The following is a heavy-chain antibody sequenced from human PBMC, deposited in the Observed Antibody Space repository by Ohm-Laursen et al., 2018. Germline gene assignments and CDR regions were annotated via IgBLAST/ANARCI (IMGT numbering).Heavy chain of an antibody. V-gene: IGHV4-59*01. CDR1: GGSISSYY. CDR3: ARLGHYYDTSDTGMDV. D-gene: IGHD3-22*01. CDR2: MYYSGST. J-gene: IGHJ6*02. Sequence: PGTLSLTCTVPGGSISSYYWTWIRQPPGKGLEWIGYMYYSGSTNYNPSLKSRVTLSVDTSKNQFSLKLTSVTAADTAVYYCARLGHYYDTSDTGMDVWGQGTTVTVSS.